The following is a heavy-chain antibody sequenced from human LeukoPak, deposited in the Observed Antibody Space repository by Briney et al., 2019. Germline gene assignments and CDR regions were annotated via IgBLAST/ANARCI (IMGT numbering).Heavy chain of an antibody. J-gene: IGHJ4*02. D-gene: IGHD4-11*01. CDR2: ISWNSGSI. V-gene: IGHV3-9*01. CDR3: AKDRPGDYSNYRSYFDY. CDR1: GFTFDDYA. Sequence: QPGRSLRLSCAASGFTFDDYAMHWVRHAPGKGLEWVSGISWNSGSIVYADSVKGRFTISRDNAKNSLYLQMNSLRAEDTALYYCAKDRPGDYSNYRSYFDYWGQGTLVTVSS.